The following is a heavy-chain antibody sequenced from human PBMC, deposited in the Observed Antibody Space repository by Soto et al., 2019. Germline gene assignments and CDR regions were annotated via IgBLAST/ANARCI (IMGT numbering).Heavy chain of an antibody. Sequence: PSETLSLTCAVYGGSFSGYYWSWIRQPPGKGLEWIGSIYYSGTTYYNPSLKSRVTISVDTSKNQFSLKLSSVTAADTAVYYCARHRGYYDILTGYYTELNFDYWGQGTQVTVSS. V-gene: IGHV4-34*01. CDR3: ARHRGYYDILTGYYTELNFDY. J-gene: IGHJ4*02. CDR2: IYYSGTT. CDR1: GGSFSGYY. D-gene: IGHD3-9*01.